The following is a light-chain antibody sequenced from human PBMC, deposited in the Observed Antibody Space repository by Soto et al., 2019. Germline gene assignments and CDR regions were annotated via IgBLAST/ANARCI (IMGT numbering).Light chain of an antibody. V-gene: IGLV1-44*01. CDR3: AAWDGSLSGYV. J-gene: IGLJ1*01. CDR2: SNN. CDR1: SSNIGSNT. Sequence: QSVLTQPPSTSGTPGQRVTISCSGSSSNIGSNTVNWYQQLPGTAPKLLIYSNNQRPSGVPDRFSGPKSGTSACLAISGLQSEDEADYYCAAWDGSLSGYVFGTGTKLTVL.